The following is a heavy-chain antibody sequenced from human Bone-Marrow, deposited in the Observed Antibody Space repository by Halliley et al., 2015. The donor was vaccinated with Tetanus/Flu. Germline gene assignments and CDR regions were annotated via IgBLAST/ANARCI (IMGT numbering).Heavy chain of an antibody. CDR2: ISGRGDIA. V-gene: IGHV3-23*01. J-gene: IGHJ6*02. Sequence: AAPGFTFNNYAMNWVRQAPGKGLEWVSGISGRGDIAYYPDSVKGRFTISRDNSKNTLYLEMFSLRAEDTAVYYCAKDGGDYAIKRAFFSGMDVWGQGTTVTVSS. D-gene: IGHD4-17*01. CDR3: AKDGGDYAIKRAFFSGMDV. CDR1: GFTFNNYA.